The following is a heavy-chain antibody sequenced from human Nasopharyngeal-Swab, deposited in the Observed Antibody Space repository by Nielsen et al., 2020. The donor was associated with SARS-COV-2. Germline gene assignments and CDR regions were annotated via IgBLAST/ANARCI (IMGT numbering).Heavy chain of an antibody. CDR3: ARDRVVVSIYYGMDV. CDR2: IYHSGST. J-gene: IGHJ6*02. V-gene: IGHV4-4*02. D-gene: IGHD3-22*01. Sequence: SETLSLTCAVSGGSISSSNWWSWVRQPPGKGLEWIGEIYHSGSTNYNPSLKSRVTISVDKSKNQFSLKLSSVIAADTAVYYCARDRVVVSIYYGMDVWGQGTTVTVSS. CDR1: GGSISSSNW.